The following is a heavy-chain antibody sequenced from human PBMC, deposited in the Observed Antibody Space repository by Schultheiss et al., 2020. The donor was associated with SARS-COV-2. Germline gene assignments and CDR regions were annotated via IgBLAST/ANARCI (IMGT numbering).Heavy chain of an antibody. D-gene: IGHD2-2*01. CDR2: MNPNSANT. CDR3: ARGRLAHIVVVPMDV. J-gene: IGHJ6*02. V-gene: IGHV1-8*01. CDR1: GYTFSSYD. Sequence: GESLKISCKASGYTFSSYDINWVRQATGQGLEWMGWMNPNSANTGYAQKFQGRVTMTRDTSTSTAYMELSSLTPEDTAVYFCARGRLAHIVVVPMDVWGQGTTVTVSS.